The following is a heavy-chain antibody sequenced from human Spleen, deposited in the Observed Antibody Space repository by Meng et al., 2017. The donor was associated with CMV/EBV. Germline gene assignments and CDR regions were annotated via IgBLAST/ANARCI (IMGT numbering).Heavy chain of an antibody. V-gene: IGHV1-2*02. Sequence: SGYTFTGYYMHWVRQAPGQGLEWMGWINPNSGGTNYAQKFQGRVTMTRDTSISTAYMELSRPRSDDTAVYYCARGPPRRVVIMMFDPWGQGTLVTVSS. CDR1: GYTFTGYY. D-gene: IGHD3-3*01. J-gene: IGHJ5*02. CDR3: ARGPPRRVVIMMFDP. CDR2: INPNSGGT.